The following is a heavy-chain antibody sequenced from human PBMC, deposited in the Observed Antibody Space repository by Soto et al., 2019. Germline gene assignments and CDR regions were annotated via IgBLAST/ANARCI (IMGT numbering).Heavy chain of an antibody. Sequence: EVQLVESGGGLVQPGGSLRLSCAASGFPFSSYAMHWVRQAPGKGLEYVSAISSNGGSTYYANSVKGRFTISRDNSKNTLYLQMGSLRAEDMAVYYCARVTDILSGYYDYWGQGTLVIVSS. CDR3: ARVTDILSGYYDY. CDR1: GFPFSSYA. J-gene: IGHJ4*02. V-gene: IGHV3-64*01. CDR2: ISSNGGST. D-gene: IGHD3-9*01.